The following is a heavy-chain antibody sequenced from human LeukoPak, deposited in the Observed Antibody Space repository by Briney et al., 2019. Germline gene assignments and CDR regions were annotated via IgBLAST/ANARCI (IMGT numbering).Heavy chain of an antibody. CDR3: ARGQRIAAAGTRYFRH. J-gene: IGHJ1*01. CDR2: INHSGST. V-gene: IGHV4-34*01. D-gene: IGHD6-13*01. Sequence: SETLSLTCAVYGGSFSGYYWSWIRQPPGKGLEWIGEINHSGSTNYNPSLKSRVTISVDTSKNQFSLKLSSVTAADTAVYYCARGQRIAAAGTRYFRHWGQGTLVTVSS. CDR1: GGSFSGYY.